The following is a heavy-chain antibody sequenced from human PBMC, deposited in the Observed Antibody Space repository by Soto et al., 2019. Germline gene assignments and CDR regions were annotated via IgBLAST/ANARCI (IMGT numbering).Heavy chain of an antibody. CDR3: AKGSTMITFGGSYFDY. CDR2: ISYDGSNK. Sequence: GGSLRLSCAASGFTFSSYGMHWVRQAPGKGLEWVAVISYDGSNKYYADSVKGRFTISRDNSKNTLYLQMNSLRAEDTAVYYCAKGSTMITFGGSYFDYWGQGTLVTVSS. D-gene: IGHD3-16*01. J-gene: IGHJ4*02. V-gene: IGHV3-30*18. CDR1: GFTFSSYG.